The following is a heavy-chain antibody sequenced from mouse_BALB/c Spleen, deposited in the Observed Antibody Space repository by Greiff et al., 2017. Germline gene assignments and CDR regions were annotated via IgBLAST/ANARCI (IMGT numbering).Heavy chain of an antibody. CDR3: AFVRFAY. Sequence: QVQLQQPGAELMKPGASVKISCKATGYTFSSYWIEWVKQRPGHGLEWIGEILPGSGSTNYNEKFKGKATFTADTSSNTAYMQLSSLTSEDSAVYYCAFVRFAYWGQGTLVTVSA. J-gene: IGHJ3*01. CDR2: ILPGSGST. V-gene: IGHV1-9*01. CDR1: GYTFSSYW.